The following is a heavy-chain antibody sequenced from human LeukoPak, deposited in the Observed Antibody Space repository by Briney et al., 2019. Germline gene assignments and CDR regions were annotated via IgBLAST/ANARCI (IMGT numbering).Heavy chain of an antibody. CDR3: ARVAIFGVVTLDALDI. D-gene: IGHD3-3*01. CDR2: INPSGGCT. CDR1: GYTFTSYY. V-gene: IGHV1-46*01. Sequence: ASVKVSCKASGYTFTSYYMHWVRQAPGQGLEWMGIINPSGGCTSYAQKFQGRVTMTRDTSTSTVYMELSSLRSEDTAVYYCARVAIFGVVTLDALDIWGQGTMVTVSS. J-gene: IGHJ3*02.